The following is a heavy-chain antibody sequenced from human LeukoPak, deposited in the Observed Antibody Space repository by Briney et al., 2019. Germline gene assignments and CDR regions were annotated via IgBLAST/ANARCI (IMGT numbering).Heavy chain of an antibody. CDR2: IIPIFGTA. J-gene: IGHJ3*02. Sequence: ASVKVSCKASGGTFSSYAISWVRQAPGQGLEWMGGIIPIFGTANYAQKFQGRVTITADESTSTAYMELSSLRSEDTAVYYCARSYYDSSGYYYGFAFDIWGQGTMVTVSS. CDR1: GGTFSSYA. V-gene: IGHV1-69*13. D-gene: IGHD3-22*01. CDR3: ARSYYDSSGYYYGFAFDI.